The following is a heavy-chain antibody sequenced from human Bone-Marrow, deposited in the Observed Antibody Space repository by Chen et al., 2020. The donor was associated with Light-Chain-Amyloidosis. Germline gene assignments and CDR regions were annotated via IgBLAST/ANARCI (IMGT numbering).Heavy chain of an antibody. CDR1: GGSISSGGYY. D-gene: IGHD3-22*01. J-gene: IGHJ6*02. CDR2: IYYSGST. CDR3: ARDHSRYYYDSSGSPYGMDV. V-gene: IGHV4-31*03. Sequence: QVQLQESGPGLVKPSQTLSLTCTVSGGSISSGGYYWSWIRQHPGKGLEWIGYIYYSGSTYYNPSLKSRVTISVDTSKNQFSLKLSSVTAADTAVYYCARDHSRYYYDSSGSPYGMDVWGQGTTVTVSS.